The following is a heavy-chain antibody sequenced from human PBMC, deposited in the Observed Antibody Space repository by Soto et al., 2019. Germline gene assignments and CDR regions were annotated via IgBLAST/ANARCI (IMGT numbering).Heavy chain of an antibody. CDR1: GGSISSGGYY. D-gene: IGHD6-13*01. V-gene: IGHV4-31*03. CDR2: IYYSGST. Sequence: QVQLQESGPGLVKPSQTLSLTCTVSGGSISSGGYYWSWIRQHPGKGLEWIGYIYYSGSTYYNPSLKSRVTISVDTSKNQFSLKLSSVTAADTAVYYCARVIDSSSWFWFDPWGQGTLVTVSA. J-gene: IGHJ5*02. CDR3: ARVIDSSSWFWFDP.